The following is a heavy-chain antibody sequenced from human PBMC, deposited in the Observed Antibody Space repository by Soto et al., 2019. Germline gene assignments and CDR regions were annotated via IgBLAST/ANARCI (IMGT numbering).Heavy chain of an antibody. J-gene: IGHJ4*02. V-gene: IGHV4-34*01. D-gene: IGHD2-8*01. CDR1: GGSFSGYY. CDR2: INHSGST. Sequence: SETLSLTCAVYGGSFSGYYWSWIRQPPGKGLEWIGEINHSGSTNYNPSLKSRVTISVDTSKNQFSLKLSSVTAADTAVYYCARGGLKIYCTNGVCYGVGWKGRYYFDYWGQGTLVTVSS. CDR3: ARGGLKIYCTNGVCYGVGWKGRYYFDY.